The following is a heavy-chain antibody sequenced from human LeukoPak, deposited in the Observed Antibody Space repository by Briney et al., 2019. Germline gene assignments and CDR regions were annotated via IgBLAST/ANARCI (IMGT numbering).Heavy chain of an antibody. CDR2: INPNSGGT. CDR1: GYTFTGYY. CDR3: ARPLVGATVAFDI. J-gene: IGHJ3*02. Sequence: ASVKVSCKASGYTFTGYYMHWVRQAPGQGLEWMGWINPNSGGTNYAQKFQGRVTMTRDTSISTAYMELSRLRSDDTAVYYCARPLVGATVAFDIWGQGTMVTVSS. D-gene: IGHD1-26*01. V-gene: IGHV1-2*02.